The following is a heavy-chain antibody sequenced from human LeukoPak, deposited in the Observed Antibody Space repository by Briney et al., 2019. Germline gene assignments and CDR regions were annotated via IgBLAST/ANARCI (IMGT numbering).Heavy chain of an antibody. J-gene: IGHJ3*02. CDR2: INHSGRT. Sequence: PSETLSLTCVVYGGSFSGYYWTWIRQPPGKGLEWIGEINHSGRTNYKPSLKSRVTISVDTSKNQFSLKLSSVNAADTAVYYCARVNYGDDEPLDVFDIWGQGTIVTVSS. D-gene: IGHD4-17*01. CDR3: ARVNYGDDEPLDVFDI. CDR1: GGSFSGYY. V-gene: IGHV4-34*01.